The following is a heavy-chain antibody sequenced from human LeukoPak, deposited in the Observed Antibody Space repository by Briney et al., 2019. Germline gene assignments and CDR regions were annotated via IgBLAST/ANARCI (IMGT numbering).Heavy chain of an antibody. CDR2: INHSGST. V-gene: IGHV4-34*01. J-gene: IGHJ4*02. D-gene: IGHD6-19*01. Sequence: PSETLSLTCAVYGGSFSGYYWSWIRQPPGKGLEWIGEINHSGSTNYNPSLKRRVTISVDTSKNQFSLKLSSVTAADTAVYYCARGDLGYSSGWGRLYFDYWGQGTLVTVSS. CDR1: GGSFSGYY. CDR3: ARGDLGYSSGWGRLYFDY.